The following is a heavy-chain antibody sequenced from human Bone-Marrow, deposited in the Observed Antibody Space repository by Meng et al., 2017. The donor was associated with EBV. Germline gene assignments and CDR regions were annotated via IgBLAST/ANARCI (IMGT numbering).Heavy chain of an antibody. CDR2: IYDGGTT. V-gene: IGHV4-61*01. D-gene: IGHD6-6*01. CDR1: GASVSGGTFH. CDR3: AKSSSSTPGVIDS. Sequence: QGQPPESGPGLVKPSGPLSPTCTVSGASVSGGTFHWSWIRQPPGKELEWIGYIYDGGTTIYNPSLKSRVTIFLDTSRNQFSLGLRSVTTADTAVYYCAKSSSSTPGVIDSWGQGTLVTVSS. J-gene: IGHJ4*02.